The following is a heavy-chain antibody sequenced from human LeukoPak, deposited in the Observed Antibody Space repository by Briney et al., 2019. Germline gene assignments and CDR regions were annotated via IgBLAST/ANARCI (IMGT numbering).Heavy chain of an antibody. CDR2: IWYDGSNK. D-gene: IGHD3-10*01. V-gene: IGHV3-33*01. CDR1: GFTFSSYG. Sequence: GRSLRLSCAASGFTFSSYGMHWVRQAPGKGLEWVAVIWYDGSNKYYADSVKGRFTISRDNSKNTLYLQMNSLRAEDTAVYYCARDLDASGRFDYWGQGTLVTVSS. CDR3: ARDLDASGRFDY. J-gene: IGHJ4*02.